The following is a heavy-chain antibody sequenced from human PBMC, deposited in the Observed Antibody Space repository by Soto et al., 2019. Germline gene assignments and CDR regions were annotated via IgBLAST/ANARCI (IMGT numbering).Heavy chain of an antibody. CDR2: ISDDGSKK. J-gene: IGHJ4*02. CDR1: GLTFTRHA. D-gene: IGHD6-13*01. CDR3: AGERETSSWFLSGFEY. V-gene: IGHV3-30-3*01. Sequence: QVQLVESGGGVVQPGRSLRLSCSTSGLTFTRHAMHWVRQVPGKGLEWVAAISDDGSKKHYVDSVKGRFFISRDKSRNTVYLQMNRLRVEATAVCFCAGERETSSWFLSGFEYWGEGTLVTVSS.